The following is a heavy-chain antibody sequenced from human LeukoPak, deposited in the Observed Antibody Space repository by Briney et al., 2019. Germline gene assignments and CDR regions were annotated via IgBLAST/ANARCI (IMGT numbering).Heavy chain of an antibody. D-gene: IGHD5-18*01. CDR1: GFTFSSYE. CDR3: ARGGYSYGYTYFDY. Sequence: GGSLRLSCAASGFTFSSYEMNWVRQAPGKGLEWVSYISSSGSTIYYADSVKGRFTISRDNAKNSLYLQMNSLRAEDTAVCYCARGGYSYGYTYFDYWGQGTLVTVSS. V-gene: IGHV3-48*03. CDR2: ISSSGSTI. J-gene: IGHJ4*02.